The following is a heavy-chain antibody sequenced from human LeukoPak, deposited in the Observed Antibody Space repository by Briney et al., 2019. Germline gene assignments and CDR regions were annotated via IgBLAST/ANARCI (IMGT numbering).Heavy chain of an antibody. CDR1: GYSFTDFF. CDR3: TREVKAFDI. J-gene: IGHJ3*02. Sequence: GASVKVSCKASGYSFTDFFIHWVRQTPGQGLEWMGWINPKNGGTHYAQNFKGRVTLARDTSINTAYMELNILTSDDTAVYYCTREVKAFDIWGQGTVVTASS. D-gene: IGHD3-22*01. V-gene: IGHV1-2*02. CDR2: INPKNGGT.